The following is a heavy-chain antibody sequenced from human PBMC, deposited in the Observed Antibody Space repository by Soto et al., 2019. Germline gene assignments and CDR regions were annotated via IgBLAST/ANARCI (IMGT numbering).Heavy chain of an antibody. CDR1: GFTFSNAW. J-gene: IGHJ6*02. D-gene: IGHD1-26*01. V-gene: IGHV3-15*01. CDR2: IKSKTDGGTT. CDR3: TTGVGAISYYYYYGMDV. Sequence: PGGSLRLSCAASGFTFSNAWMSWVRQAPGKGLEWVGRIKSKTDGGTTDYAAPVKGRFTISRDDSKNTLYLQMNSLKTEDTAVYYCTTGVGAISYYYYYGMDVWGQGTTVTVSS.